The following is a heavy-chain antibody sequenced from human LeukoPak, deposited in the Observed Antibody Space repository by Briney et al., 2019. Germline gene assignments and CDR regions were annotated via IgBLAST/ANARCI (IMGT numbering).Heavy chain of an antibody. V-gene: IGHV4-4*07. CDR2: IYTSGST. CDR1: GGSISSYY. CDR3: ARGGGALRWTNWFDP. D-gene: IGHD4-23*01. J-gene: IGHJ5*02. Sequence: PSETLSLTCTVSGGSISSYYWSWIRQPAGKGLEWIGRIYTSGSTNYNPSLKSRVTMSVDTSKNQLSLKLSSVTAADTAVYYCARGGGALRWTNWFDPWGQGTLVTVSS.